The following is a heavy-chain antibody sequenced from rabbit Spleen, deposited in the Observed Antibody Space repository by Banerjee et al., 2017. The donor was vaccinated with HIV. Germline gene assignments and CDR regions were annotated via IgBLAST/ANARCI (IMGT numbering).Heavy chain of an antibody. J-gene: IGHJ4*01. CDR3: VREAGYAGYPVANL. D-gene: IGHD7-1*01. CDR1: GFTLSSYY. CDR2: IDPVFGTT. Sequence: QLVESGGGLVKPEGSLKLSCTASGFTLSSYYMNWVRQAPGKGLEWIGYIDPVFGTTYYASWVNGRFTISSHNGQNTLYLQLNSLTAADTATYFCVREAGYAGYPVANLWGQGTLVTVS. V-gene: IGHV1S7*01.